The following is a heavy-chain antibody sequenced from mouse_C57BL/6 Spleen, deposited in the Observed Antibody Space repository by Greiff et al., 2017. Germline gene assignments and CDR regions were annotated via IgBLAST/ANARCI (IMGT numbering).Heavy chain of an antibody. V-gene: IGHV5-6*02. D-gene: IGHD2-4*01. CDR1: GFTFSSYG. CDR3: ARQGYYDNWYCDV. CDR2: ISSGGSYT. J-gene: IGHJ1*03. Sequence: EVKLVESGGDLVKPGGSLKLSCAASGFTFSSYGMSWVRQTPDKRLEWVATISSGGSYTYYPDSVKGRFTISRDNAKNTLYLQMSSLKSEDTAMYYCARQGYYDNWYCDVWGTGTTVTVAS.